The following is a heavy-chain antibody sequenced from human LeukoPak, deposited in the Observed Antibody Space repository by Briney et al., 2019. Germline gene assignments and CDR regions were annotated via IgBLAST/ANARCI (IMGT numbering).Heavy chain of an antibody. J-gene: IGHJ5*02. CDR1: GYTFTSYD. V-gene: IGHV1-8*03. CDR2: MNPNSGNT. Sequence: ASVKVSCKASGYTFTSYDINWVRQATGQGLEWMGWMNPNSGNTGYAQKFQGRVTITRNTSISTAYMELSSLRSEDTAVYYCARATYCSGGSCSDLWGQGTLVTVSS. D-gene: IGHD2-15*01. CDR3: ARATYCSGGSCSDL.